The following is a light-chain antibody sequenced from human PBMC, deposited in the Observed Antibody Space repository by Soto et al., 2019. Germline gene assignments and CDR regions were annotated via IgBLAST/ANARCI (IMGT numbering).Light chain of an antibody. CDR3: QQYAISPGT. J-gene: IGKJ1*01. CDR1: QSVSSSY. CDR2: GAS. Sequence: EIVLTQSPGTLSLSPGERATLSCRASQSVSSSYLAWYQQKPGQAPRLLIYGASRRATGIPDRFTGSGSGTDFTLTISRLEPEDFAVYYCQQYAISPGTFGQGTKVDIK. V-gene: IGKV3-20*01.